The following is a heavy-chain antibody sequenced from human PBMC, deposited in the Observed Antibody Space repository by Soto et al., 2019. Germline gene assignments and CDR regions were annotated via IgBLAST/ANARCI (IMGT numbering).Heavy chain of an antibody. CDR2: IYSGGST. Sequence: LRLSCAASGFTVSSNYMSWVRQAPGKGLEWVSVIYSGGSTYYADSVKGRFTISRDNPKNTLYLQMNSLRAEDTAVYYCARELSSSSWYYYYYGMDVWGQGTTVTVSS. V-gene: IGHV3-53*01. CDR1: GFTVSSNY. CDR3: ARELSSSSWYYYYYGMDV. J-gene: IGHJ6*02. D-gene: IGHD6-13*01.